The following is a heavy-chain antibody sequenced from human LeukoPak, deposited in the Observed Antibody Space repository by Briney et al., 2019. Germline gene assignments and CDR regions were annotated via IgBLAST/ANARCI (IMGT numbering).Heavy chain of an antibody. D-gene: IGHD2-2*02. CDR1: GGSISSQY. V-gene: IGHV4-4*07. Sequence: SETLSLTCTVSGGSISSQYWSWIRQPAGKGLKWIGRIYISGSTHYHPSLKSRVTISVDTSKNQFSLKLSSVTAADTAVYYCARERYLGSTSCYTRVHYFDYWGQGTLVTVSS. CDR2: IYISGST. CDR3: ARERYLGSTSCYTRVHYFDY. J-gene: IGHJ4*02.